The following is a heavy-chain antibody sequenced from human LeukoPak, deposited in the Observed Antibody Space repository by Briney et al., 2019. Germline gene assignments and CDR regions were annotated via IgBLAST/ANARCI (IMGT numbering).Heavy chain of an antibody. CDR1: GYTFTGYY. CDR2: INPNSGGT. CDR3: ARAYYYYDSSGPLGN. V-gene: IGHV1-2*04. Sequence: ASVKVSCKASGYTFTGYYMHWVRQAPGQGLEWMGWINPNSGGTNYAQKFQGWVTMTRDTSISTAYMELSRLRSDDTAVYYCARAYYYYDSSGPLGNWGQGTLVTVSS. J-gene: IGHJ4*02. D-gene: IGHD3-22*01.